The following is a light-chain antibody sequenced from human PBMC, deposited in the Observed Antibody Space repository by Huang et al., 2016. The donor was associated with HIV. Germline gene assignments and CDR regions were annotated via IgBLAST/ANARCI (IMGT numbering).Light chain of an antibody. Sequence: VLTQSPRSLSPSPGERVTLHCRASQSVSNYFLAWYQHKPGQTPRLLIHATSTRASGSPGRFSGSGSGTAFTLTIAGLEPEDSAVYFCHQYGTPPWTFGQGTRVEIK. V-gene: IGKV3-20*01. CDR3: HQYGTPPWT. J-gene: IGKJ1*01. CDR1: QSVSNYF. CDR2: ATS.